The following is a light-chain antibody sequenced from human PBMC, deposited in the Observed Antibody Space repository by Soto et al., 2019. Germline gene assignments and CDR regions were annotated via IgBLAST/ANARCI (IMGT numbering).Light chain of an antibody. J-gene: IGKJ5*01. CDR2: GAS. CDR3: QQDGSSPRT. Sequence: EIVLTLSPGTLSLSPRERATLSCRASQSVSSSFLAWYQQKVGQAPRLPIYGASSRATGIPDRFSGSGSGTDFTLTISRLEPEDFAVYYCQQDGSSPRTFGQGTRLEIK. CDR1: QSVSSSF. V-gene: IGKV3-20*01.